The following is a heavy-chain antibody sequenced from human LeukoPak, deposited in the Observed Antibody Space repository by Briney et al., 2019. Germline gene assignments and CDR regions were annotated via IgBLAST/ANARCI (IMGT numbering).Heavy chain of an antibody. CDR1: GVSLSSNY. CDR2: IHANGDT. CDR3: AGYDHSNYLAY. J-gene: IGHJ4*02. V-gene: IGHV4-4*08. Sequence: SETLSLTCTVSGVSLSSNYWSWIRQPPGKGLEWNGLEWIGYIHANGDTNYNPSLNRRVTMSLDSSRRHLSLNLSSMTAADTAVYFCAGYDHSNYLAYWGQGILVTVSS. D-gene: IGHD4-11*01.